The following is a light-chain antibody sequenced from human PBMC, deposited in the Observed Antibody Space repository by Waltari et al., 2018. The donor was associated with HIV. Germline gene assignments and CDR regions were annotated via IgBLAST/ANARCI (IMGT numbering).Light chain of an antibody. J-gene: IGKJ2*01. CDR1: RSINTY. CDR3: QQSYNSPHT. CDR2: GAS. V-gene: IGKV1-39*01. Sequence: DIQMTQSPSSLSASVRDRVTITCRASRSINTYLNWYQQKPGKAPNLLIFGASTLHSGVPSRFSGSGSGTEITLTISSLQPEDFAIYYCQQSYNSPHTFGQGTKLEIK.